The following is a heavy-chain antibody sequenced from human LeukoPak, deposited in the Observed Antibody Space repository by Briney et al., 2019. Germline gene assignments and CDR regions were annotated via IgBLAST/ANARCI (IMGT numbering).Heavy chain of an antibody. J-gene: IGHJ4*02. CDR1: GFTFDDHG. D-gene: IGHD3-9*01. CDR3: ARVTGYMIEDYFDY. Sequence: PGGSLRLSCAASGFTFDDHGMSWVRQAPGKGLEWVSGIKWDGGRTGYADSVKGRFTISRDNAKNSVYLQMNSLRAEDTALYYCARVTGYMIEDYFDYWGQGTLVTVSS. V-gene: IGHV3-20*04. CDR2: IKWDGGRT.